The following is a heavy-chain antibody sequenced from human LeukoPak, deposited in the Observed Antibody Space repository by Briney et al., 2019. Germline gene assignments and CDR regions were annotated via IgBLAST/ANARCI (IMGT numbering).Heavy chain of an antibody. Sequence: SETLSLTCTVSVGSISSYYWSWIRQPPGKGLEWIGYIYYSGSTNYNPSLKSRVTISVDTSKNQFSLKLSSVTAADTAVYYCARLKMVRGVIITPPYNWFDPWGQGTLVTVSS. V-gene: IGHV4-59*08. J-gene: IGHJ5*02. D-gene: IGHD3-10*01. CDR1: VGSISSYY. CDR2: IYYSGST. CDR3: ARLKMVRGVIITPPYNWFDP.